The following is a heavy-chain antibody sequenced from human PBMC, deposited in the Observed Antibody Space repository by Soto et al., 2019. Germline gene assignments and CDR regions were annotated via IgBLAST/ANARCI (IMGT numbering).Heavy chain of an antibody. CDR2: IYYNGDT. D-gene: IGHD3-3*01. J-gene: IGHJ4*02. Sequence: QVRLQESGPKLVRPSQTLSPTCSVSGVSINRGDYYWSWIRQSPGRRLEWIGSIYYNGDTNYNPSLGSRVAMSVDTSKNQFFLDLQSVVAAETAFYFCAREGGDFVQVPSYWGQGTLITVSS. V-gene: IGHV4-30-4*08. CDR3: AREGGDFVQVPSY. CDR1: GVSINRGDYY.